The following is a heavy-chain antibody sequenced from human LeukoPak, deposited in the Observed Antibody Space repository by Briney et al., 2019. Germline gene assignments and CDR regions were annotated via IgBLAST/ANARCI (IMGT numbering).Heavy chain of an antibody. J-gene: IGHJ3*02. V-gene: IGHV3-53*01. CDR2: IYSGGST. Sequence: GGSLRLSCAASGFTVSSNYMSWVRQAPGKGLEWVSVIYSGGSTYYADSVKGRFTISRDNSKNTLYLQMNRLRAEDTAVYYCARGTQVAGYAFDIWGQGTMVTVSS. CDR1: GFTVSSNY. CDR3: ARGTQVAGYAFDI. D-gene: IGHD6-19*01.